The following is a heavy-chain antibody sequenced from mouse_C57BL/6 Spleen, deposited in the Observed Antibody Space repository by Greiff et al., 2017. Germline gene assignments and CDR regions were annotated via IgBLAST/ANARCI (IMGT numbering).Heavy chain of an antibody. CDR2: ISYDGSN. D-gene: IGHD2-1*01. CDR3: ARDEDYGNYYFDY. CDR1: GYSITSGYY. J-gene: IGHJ2*01. Sequence: EVKLQESGPGLVKPSQSLSLTCSVTGYSITSGYYWNWIRQFPGNKLEWMGYISYDGSNNYNPSLKNRISITRDTSKNQFFLKLNSVTTEDTATYYCARDEDYGNYYFDYWGQGTTLAVSS. V-gene: IGHV3-6*01.